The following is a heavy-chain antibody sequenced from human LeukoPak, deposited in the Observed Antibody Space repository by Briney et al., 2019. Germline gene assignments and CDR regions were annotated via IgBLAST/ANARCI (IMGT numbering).Heavy chain of an antibody. D-gene: IGHD3-16*02. V-gene: IGHV4-39*07. CDR3: ARGRGAYDYVWGSYRRIYYFDY. CDR1: GGSISSSSYY. Sequence: SETLSLTCTVSGGSISSSSYYWGWIRQPPGKGLEWIGSIYYSGSTYYNPSLKSRVTISVDTSKNQFSLKLSSVTAADTAVYYCARGRGAYDYVWGSYRRIYYFDYWGQGTLVTVSS. J-gene: IGHJ4*02. CDR2: IYYSGST.